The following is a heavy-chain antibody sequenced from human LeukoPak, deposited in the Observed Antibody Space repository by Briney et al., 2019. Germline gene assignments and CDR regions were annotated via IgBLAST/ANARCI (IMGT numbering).Heavy chain of an antibody. Sequence: PGGSLRLSCAASGFTFSHAWMSWVRQAPGKGLEWVGRIKSKADGGTADYAAPVKGRFTISRDDSKNTLYLQMNSLKTEDTAVYYCKVGPMFEYWGQGTLVTVSS. J-gene: IGHJ4*02. CDR3: KVGPMFEY. D-gene: IGHD1-26*01. CDR1: GFTFSHAW. CDR2: IKSKADGGTA. V-gene: IGHV3-15*01.